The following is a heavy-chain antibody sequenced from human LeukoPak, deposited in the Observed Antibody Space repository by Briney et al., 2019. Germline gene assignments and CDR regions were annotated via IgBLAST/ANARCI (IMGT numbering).Heavy chain of an antibody. V-gene: IGHV1-69*13. CDR1: GGTFSSYA. Sequence: SVKVSCKASGGTFSSYAISWVRQAPGQGLEWMGGIIPIFGTANYAQKFQGRVTITADESTSTAYMELSSLRSEDTAVYYCARPDQTAYCGGDCYSGNAFDIWGQGTMVTVSS. CDR2: IIPIFGTA. D-gene: IGHD2-21*02. J-gene: IGHJ3*02. CDR3: ARPDQTAYCGGDCYSGNAFDI.